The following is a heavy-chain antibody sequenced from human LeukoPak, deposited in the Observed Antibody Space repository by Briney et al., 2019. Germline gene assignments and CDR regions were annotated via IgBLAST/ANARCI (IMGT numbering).Heavy chain of an antibody. D-gene: IGHD2-2*01. CDR3: AVRYCSTSSCYPYFDY. V-gene: IGHV4-30-4*08. Sequence: SETLSLTCTVSGGSISSVDYYWSWIRQPPGKGMEWIGYIYYSGSTYYNPSLKGRLTISVDTSKNHFSLKLSSVTAADTAVYYCAVRYCSTSSCYPYFDYWGQGTLVTVSS. CDR2: IYYSGST. J-gene: IGHJ4*02. CDR1: GGSISSVDYY.